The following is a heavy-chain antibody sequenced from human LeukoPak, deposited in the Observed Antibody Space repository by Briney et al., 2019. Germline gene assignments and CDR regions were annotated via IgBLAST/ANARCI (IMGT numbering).Heavy chain of an antibody. J-gene: IGHJ6*03. D-gene: IGHD1-1*01. Sequence: SETLSLTCPVSGGSISSYYWSWIRQPPGKGLEWIGYIYYSGSTNYKPSLKSRVTISVDTTKNLFSLRLRSVTTADTAVYFCARGRVSSSTWYSTYYYYFYMDVWGKGTTVTVSS. CDR1: GGSISSYY. CDR3: ARGRVSSSTWYSTYYYYFYMDV. CDR2: IYYSGST. V-gene: IGHV4-59*01.